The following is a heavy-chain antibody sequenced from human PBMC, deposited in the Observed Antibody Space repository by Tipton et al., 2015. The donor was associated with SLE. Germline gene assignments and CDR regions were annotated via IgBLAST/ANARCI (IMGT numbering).Heavy chain of an antibody. V-gene: IGHV4-34*09. CDR1: GGSVSGNY. CDR2: INHHGGT. CDR3: ARDGPDTSGYYLDY. Sequence: TLSLTCAVYGGSVSGNYWSWFRQPPGKGLEWIGEINHHGGTYYNPSLKSRVTMSVDTSKNQFSLRVTSVTAADTAVYYCARDGPDTSGYYLDYWGQGILVAGSS. D-gene: IGHD3-22*01. J-gene: IGHJ4*02.